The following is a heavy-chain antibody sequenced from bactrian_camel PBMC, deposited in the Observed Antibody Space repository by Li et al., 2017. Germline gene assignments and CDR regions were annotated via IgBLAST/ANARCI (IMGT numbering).Heavy chain of an antibody. CDR2: IFVGSGNT. J-gene: IGHJ4*01. D-gene: IGHD2*01. CDR3: AADSEDVCTRPFSHRFYEY. CDR1: TYTYNSRC. Sequence: VQLVESGGGSVQVGGSLRLSCTASTYTYNSRCVGWFRQAPGQEREGVARIFVGSGNTYYADSVKGRFTISQDNAKRTVYLQMASLKPEDTATYYCAADSEDVCTRPFSHRFYEYLGQGTQVTVS. V-gene: IGHV3S31*01.